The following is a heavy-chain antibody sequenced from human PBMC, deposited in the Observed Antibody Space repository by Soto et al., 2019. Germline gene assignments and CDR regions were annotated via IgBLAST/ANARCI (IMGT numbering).Heavy chain of an antibody. J-gene: IGHJ3*02. V-gene: IGHV1-8*01. D-gene: IGHD5-18*01. CDR3: TERGYSYGAHDAFDI. CDR2: MNPNSGNT. Sequence: XSVKVSCKASGYTFTSYDINWVRQATGQGLEWMGWMNPNSGNTGYAQKFQGRVTMTRNTSISTAYMELSSLRSEDTAVYYCTERGYSYGAHDAFDIWGQGTMVTVSS. CDR1: GYTFTSYD.